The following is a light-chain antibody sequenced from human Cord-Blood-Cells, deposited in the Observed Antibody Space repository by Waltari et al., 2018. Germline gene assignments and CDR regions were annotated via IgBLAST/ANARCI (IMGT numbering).Light chain of an antibody. J-gene: IGLJ3*02. V-gene: IGLV2-23*01. CDR2: EGS. CDR3: CSYAGSSTSWV. CDR1: SSVVGSYNL. Sequence: QSALTQPASVSGSPGQSLTLSCTGTSSVVGSYNLVSWYQQHPGKPPKLMIYEGSNRPSGVSNRFSGSKSGNTASLTISGRQAEDEVDYYCCSYAGSSTSWVFGGGTKLTVL.